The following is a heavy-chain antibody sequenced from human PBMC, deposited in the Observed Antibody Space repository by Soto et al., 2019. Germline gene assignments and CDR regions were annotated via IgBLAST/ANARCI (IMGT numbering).Heavy chain of an antibody. J-gene: IGHJ5*02. D-gene: IGHD7-27*01. CDR2: IYYSGST. CDR3: ARRDWGHWFDP. V-gene: IGHV4-39*01. CDR1: GGSISSSTYY. Sequence: QLQLQESGPGLVKPSETLSLTCPVSGGSISSSTYYWGWIRQPPGKGLEWIGTIYYSGSTYYNPSLKSRVTISVDTSKNQFSLKLSSVTAADTAVYYCARRDWGHWFDPWGQGTLVTVSS.